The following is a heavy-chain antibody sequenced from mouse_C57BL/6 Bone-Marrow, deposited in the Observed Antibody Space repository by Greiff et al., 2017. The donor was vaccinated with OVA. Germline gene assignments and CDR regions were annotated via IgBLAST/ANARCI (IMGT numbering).Heavy chain of an antibody. D-gene: IGHD1-1*01. CDR1: GYTFTNYW. V-gene: IGHV1-74*01. Sequence: QVQLQQSGAELVRPGTSVKMSCKASGYTFTNYWIGWAKQRPGQGLEWIGRIHPSDSDTNYNQKFKGKATLTVDKSSSTAYMQLSSLTSEDSAVYYCAIERFLITTVVAFYYFDYWGQGTTLTVSS. CDR3: AIERFLITTVVAFYYFDY. J-gene: IGHJ2*01. CDR2: IHPSDSDT.